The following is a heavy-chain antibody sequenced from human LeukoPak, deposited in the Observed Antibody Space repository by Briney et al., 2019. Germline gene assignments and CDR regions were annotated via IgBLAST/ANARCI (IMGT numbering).Heavy chain of an antibody. CDR3: AREGAANWFDP. CDR1: GGSISGYY. V-gene: IGHV4-4*07. CDR2: IYTRGST. D-gene: IGHD2-15*01. Sequence: SETLSLTCTVSGGSISGYYWTWVRQAAGKGLEYIGRIYTRGSTNYNPSLKGRVTISVDTSKNQFSLKLTSVTAADTAVYYCAREGAANWFDPWGRGTLVTVSS. J-gene: IGHJ5*02.